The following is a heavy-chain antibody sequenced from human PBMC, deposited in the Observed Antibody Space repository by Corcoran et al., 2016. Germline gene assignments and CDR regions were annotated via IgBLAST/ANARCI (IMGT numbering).Heavy chain of an antibody. CDR2: IWYDGSNK. V-gene: IGHV3-33*01. J-gene: IGHJ2*01. CDR3: ARDGGIAVAWYFDL. D-gene: IGHD6-19*01. Sequence: QVQLVESGGGVVQPGRSLRLSCAASGFTFSSYGMHWVRQAPGKGLEWVAVIWYDGSNKYYADSVKGRFTISRDNSKNTLYLQRNSLRAEETAVDYCARDGGIAVAWYFDLWGRGTLVTVSS. CDR1: GFTFSSYG.